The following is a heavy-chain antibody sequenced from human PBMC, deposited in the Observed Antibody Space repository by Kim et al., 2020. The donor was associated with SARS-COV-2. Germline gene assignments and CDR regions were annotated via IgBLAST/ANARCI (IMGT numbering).Heavy chain of an antibody. CDR2: ISWNSGSI. J-gene: IGHJ4*02. V-gene: IGHV3-9*01. Sequence: GGSLRLSCAASGFTFGNYAMHWVRQAPGKGLEWVSGISWNSGSIDYADSVKGPFTISRDNSKNTLYLQMNSLRAEDTALYYCAKDSGSWSYFDYWGQGTLVTVSS. D-gene: IGHD2-15*01. CDR3: AKDSGSWSYFDY. CDR1: GFTFGNYA.